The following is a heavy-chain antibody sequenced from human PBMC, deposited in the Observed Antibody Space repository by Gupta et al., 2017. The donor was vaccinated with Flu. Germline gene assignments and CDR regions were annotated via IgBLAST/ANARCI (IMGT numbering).Heavy chain of an antibody. CDR2: ISAYNGNT. Sequence: EWMGWISAYNGNTNYAQKLQGRVTMTTDTSTSTAYMELRSLRSDDTAVYYCARETPLIAVAGTGDPDWYFDLWGRGTLVTVSS. CDR3: ARETPLIAVAGTGDPDWYFDL. V-gene: IGHV1-18*01. J-gene: IGHJ2*01. D-gene: IGHD6-19*01.